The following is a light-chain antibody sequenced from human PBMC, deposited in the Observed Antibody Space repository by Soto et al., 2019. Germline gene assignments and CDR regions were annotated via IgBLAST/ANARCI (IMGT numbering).Light chain of an antibody. J-gene: IGKJ4*02. Sequence: EIVLTQSPATLSLSPGERATLSCRASQSLSRSLAWYQQKPGQAPRLLIYDASNRATGIPARFSGSGSGTDFTLTISSLEPEDFAIYYCQHRASWPLTFGGGTKVEIK. V-gene: IGKV3-11*01. CDR3: QHRASWPLT. CDR1: QSLSRS. CDR2: DAS.